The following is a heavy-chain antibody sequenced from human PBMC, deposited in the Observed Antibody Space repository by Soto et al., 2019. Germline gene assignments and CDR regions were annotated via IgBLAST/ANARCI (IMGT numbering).Heavy chain of an antibody. Sequence: GESVKISCKGSGYSFTSYWIGWVRQMPGKGLEWMGIIYPGDSDTRYSPSFQGQVTISADKSISTAYLQWSSLKASDTAMYYCARLYSSSWYPNEDYYYYGMDVWGQGSTVTVSS. CDR1: GYSFTSYW. D-gene: IGHD6-13*01. CDR3: ARLYSSSWYPNEDYYYYGMDV. V-gene: IGHV5-51*01. CDR2: IYPGDSDT. J-gene: IGHJ6*02.